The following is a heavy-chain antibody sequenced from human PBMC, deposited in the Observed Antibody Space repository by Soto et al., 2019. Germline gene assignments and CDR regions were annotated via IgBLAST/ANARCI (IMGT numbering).Heavy chain of an antibody. Sequence: QITFKESGPTLVKPTQTLTLTCTFSGFSLSTSGVGVGWIRQPPGKALAWLALIYWDDAKRYSPSLKRRVTITKDTSKTQVVLTMSNMDPVDTSTYYCVHRGRCIGTSCYGNCFDPWGQGTLVTVAS. CDR1: GFSLSTSGVG. CDR3: VHRGRCIGTSCYGNCFDP. V-gene: IGHV2-5*02. CDR2: IYWDDAK. J-gene: IGHJ5*02. D-gene: IGHD2-2*01.